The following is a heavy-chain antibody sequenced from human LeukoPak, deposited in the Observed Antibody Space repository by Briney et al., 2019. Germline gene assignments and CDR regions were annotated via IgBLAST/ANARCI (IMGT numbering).Heavy chain of an antibody. J-gene: IGHJ6*03. CDR1: GFPFSDYY. Sequence: GGSLRLSCTASGFPFSDYYMRWIPQTPGKGVEWFSSFSSIGHTMEYAHSVWGRFTISRDNAMDSLYLQMNSLRAEDTALYYCVRGTLVGTMVRGVITTSFFDYHYMDVWGKGTTVTVSS. V-gene: IGHV3-11*01. CDR3: VRGTLVGTMVRGVITTSFFDYHYMDV. D-gene: IGHD3-10*01. CDR2: FSSIGHTM.